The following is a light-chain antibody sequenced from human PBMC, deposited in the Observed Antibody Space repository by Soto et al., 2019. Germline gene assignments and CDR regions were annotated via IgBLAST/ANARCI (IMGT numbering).Light chain of an antibody. CDR3: QQYGSSGT. Sequence: EVVLTQSPATPSVSPGEKATLSCRASQNIRTNLAWYQQKPGQAPRLLIYGASNRATGIPDRFSGSGSGTDFTLTISRLEPEDFAVYYCQQYGSSGTFGQGTKVDIK. CDR1: QNIRTN. J-gene: IGKJ1*01. CDR2: GAS. V-gene: IGKV3-20*01.